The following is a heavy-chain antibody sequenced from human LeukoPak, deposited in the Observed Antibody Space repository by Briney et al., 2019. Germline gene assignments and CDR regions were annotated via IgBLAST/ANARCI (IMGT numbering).Heavy chain of an antibody. V-gene: IGHV3-53*01. D-gene: IGHD1-26*01. CDR2: IYSGGST. CDR1: GFTVSSNY. Sequence: PGGSLRLSCTVSGFTVSSNYMSWVRQAPGKGLEWVSVIYSGGSTYYADSVKGRFTISRDNSKNTLYLQMNSLRAEDTAVYYCAGEWELPFDYWGQGTLVTVPS. CDR3: AGEWELPFDY. J-gene: IGHJ4*02.